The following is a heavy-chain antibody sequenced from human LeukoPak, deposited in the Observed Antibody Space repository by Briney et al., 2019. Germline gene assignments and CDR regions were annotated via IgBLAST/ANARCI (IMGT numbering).Heavy chain of an antibody. D-gene: IGHD1-26*01. J-gene: IGHJ3*02. CDR3: VSSRYYGAFDI. Sequence: GASVKVSCKASGYTFTSYYMHWVRQAPGQGLEWMGIINPSGGSTSYAQKFQGRVTMTRDTSTSTVYMELSSLRSEDTAVHYCVSSRYYGAFDIWGQGTMVTVSS. V-gene: IGHV1-46*01. CDR2: INPSGGST. CDR1: GYTFTSYY.